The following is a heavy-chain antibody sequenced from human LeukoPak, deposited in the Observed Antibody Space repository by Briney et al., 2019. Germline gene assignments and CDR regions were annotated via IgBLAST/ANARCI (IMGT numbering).Heavy chain of an antibody. J-gene: IGHJ4*02. CDR3: ARGGQYYYDSSGYWSLDY. D-gene: IGHD3-22*01. CDR2: IIPIFGTA. V-gene: IGHV1-69*13. CDR1: GGTFSSYA. Sequence: GASVKVSCKASGGTFSSYAISWVRQAPGQGLEWMGGIIPIFGTANYAQKFQGRVTITADESTSTAYMELSSLRSEDTAVYYCARGGQYYYDSSGYWSLDYWGQGTLVTVSS.